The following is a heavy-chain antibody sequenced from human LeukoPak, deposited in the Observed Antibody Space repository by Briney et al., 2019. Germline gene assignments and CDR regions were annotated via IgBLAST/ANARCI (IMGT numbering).Heavy chain of an antibody. CDR2: TYYRSKWYN. Sequence: SQTLSLTCAISGDSVSSNSAAWNWIRQSPSRGLEWLGRTYYRSKWYNDYAVSVKSRITINPDTSKNQFSLQLNSVPPEDTAVYYCARDDGDYPTYYYYGMDVWGQGTTVTVSS. CDR1: GDSVSSNSAA. V-gene: IGHV6-1*01. CDR3: ARDDGDYPTYYYYGMDV. J-gene: IGHJ6*02. D-gene: IGHD4-17*01.